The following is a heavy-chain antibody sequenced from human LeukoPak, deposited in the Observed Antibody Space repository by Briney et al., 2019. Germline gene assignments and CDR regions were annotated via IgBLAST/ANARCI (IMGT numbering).Heavy chain of an antibody. CDR1: GGSISSSSYY. V-gene: IGHV4-39*07. CDR2: INYSGSI. D-gene: IGHD3-22*01. CDR3: ASGPYHYDTN. Sequence: SETLSLTCTVSGGSISSSSYYWGWIRQPPGKGLEWIGSINYSGSIYYNPSLKSRVTISVDTSNNQFSLKLNSVTAADTTVYYCASGPYHYDTNWGQGPLVTVSS. J-gene: IGHJ4*02.